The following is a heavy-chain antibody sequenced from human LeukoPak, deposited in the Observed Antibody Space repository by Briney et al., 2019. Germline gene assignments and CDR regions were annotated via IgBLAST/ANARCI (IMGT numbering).Heavy chain of an antibody. D-gene: IGHD5-12*01. V-gene: IGHV3-23*01. Sequence: GGSLRLSCAASGFTFRNVWMSWVRQAPGKGLEWVSAISGSGGSTYYADSVKGRFTISRDNSKNTLYLQMNSLRAEDTAVYYCAKGQDIVATINYFDYWGQGTLVTVSS. CDR3: AKGQDIVATINYFDY. CDR1: GFTFRNVW. J-gene: IGHJ4*02. CDR2: ISGSGGST.